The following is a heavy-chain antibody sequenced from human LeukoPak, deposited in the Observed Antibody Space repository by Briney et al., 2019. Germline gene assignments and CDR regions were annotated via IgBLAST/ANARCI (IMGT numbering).Heavy chain of an antibody. CDR3: ASAPQGRIAVAGSGYYFDY. J-gene: IGHJ4*02. V-gene: IGHV4-34*01. Sequence: SETLSLTCAVSGGTFSGYYWSWMRQPPGRGLEWIGEINDSGSTNYNPSLKSRVTISLDTSKNQFSLKLSSVTAADTAVYYCASAPQGRIAVAGSGYYFDYWGQGTLVTVSS. D-gene: IGHD6-19*01. CDR2: INDSGST. CDR1: GGTFSGYY.